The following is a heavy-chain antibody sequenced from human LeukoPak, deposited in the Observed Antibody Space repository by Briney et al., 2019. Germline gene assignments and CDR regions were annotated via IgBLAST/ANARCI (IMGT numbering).Heavy chain of an antibody. CDR3: ARVPGSWGDDY. J-gene: IGHJ4*02. CDR2: INPNSGGT. Sequence: ASVKVSCKASGYTFTCYYMHWVRQAPGQGLEWMGRINPNSGGTNYAQKFQGRVTITRDTSISTAYMELSRLRSDDTAVYYCARVPGSWGDDYWGQGTLVTVSS. V-gene: IGHV1-2*06. D-gene: IGHD1-26*01. CDR1: GYTFTCYY.